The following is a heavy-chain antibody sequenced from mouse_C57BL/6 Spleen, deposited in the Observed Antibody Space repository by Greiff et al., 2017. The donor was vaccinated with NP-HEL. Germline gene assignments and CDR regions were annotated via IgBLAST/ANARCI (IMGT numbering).Heavy chain of an antibody. CDR1: GFTFSDYG. J-gene: IGHJ4*01. Sequence: EVMLVESGGGLVRPGGSLKLSCAASGFTFSDYGMHWVRQAPEKGLEWVAYISSGSSTIYYAATVKGRFTISRDNAKNTLFLQVNSLRSEDTAMYYCARDPYYAMHYWGQGTSVTVSS. V-gene: IGHV5-17*01. CDR3: ARDPYYAMHY. CDR2: ISSGSSTI.